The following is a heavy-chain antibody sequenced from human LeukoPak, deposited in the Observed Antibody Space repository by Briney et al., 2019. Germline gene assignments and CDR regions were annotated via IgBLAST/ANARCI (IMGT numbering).Heavy chain of an antibody. CDR1: GDSVSSNSAA. D-gene: IGHD2/OR15-2a*01. V-gene: IGHV6-1*01. Sequence: SQTLSLTCAISGDSVSSNSAAWNWLRQSPSRGLEWLGRAYYRSKWYNDYAVSVKSRITITPDTSKNQFSLQLNSVTPEDTAVYYCARFYANYIDAFDIWGQRTMVTVSS. CDR3: ARFYANYIDAFDI. CDR2: AYYRSKWYN. J-gene: IGHJ3*02.